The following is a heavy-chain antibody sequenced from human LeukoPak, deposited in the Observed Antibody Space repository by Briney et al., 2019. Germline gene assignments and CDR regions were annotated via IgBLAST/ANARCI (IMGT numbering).Heavy chain of an antibody. J-gene: IGHJ5*02. CDR1: GGSINSYY. Sequence: SETLSLTCTVSGGSINSYYWSWIRQPPGKGLEWIGEINHSGSTNYNPSLKSRVTISVDTSKNQFSLKLSSVTAADTAVYYCARVGTRGSGSYYKRNNWFDPWGQGTLVTVSS. D-gene: IGHD3-10*01. V-gene: IGHV4-34*01. CDR2: INHSGST. CDR3: ARVGTRGSGSYYKRNNWFDP.